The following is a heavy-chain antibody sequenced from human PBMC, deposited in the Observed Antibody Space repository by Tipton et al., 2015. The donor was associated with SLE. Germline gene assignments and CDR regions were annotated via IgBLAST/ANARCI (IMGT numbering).Heavy chain of an antibody. CDR3: ARVGYMGRYCSGGSCYYRWFDP. V-gene: IGHV4-39*07. J-gene: IGHJ5*02. CDR1: GGSISSSSYY. D-gene: IGHD2-15*01. Sequence: TLSLTCTVSGGSISSSSYYWGWIRQPPGKGLEWIGEINHSGSTNYNPSLKSRVTISVDTSKNQFSLKLSSVTAADTAVYYCARVGYMGRYCSGGSCYYRWFDPWGQGTLVTVSS. CDR2: INHSGST.